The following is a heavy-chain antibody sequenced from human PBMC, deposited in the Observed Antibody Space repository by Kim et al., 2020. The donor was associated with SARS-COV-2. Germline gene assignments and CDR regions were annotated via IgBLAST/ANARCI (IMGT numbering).Heavy chain of an antibody. CDR3: AKARRGSIAAAGPHPFDI. CDR1: GFTFSSYA. Sequence: GGSLRLSCAASGFTFSSYAMSWVRQAPGKGLEWVSAISGSGGSTYYADSVKGRFTISRDNSKNTLYLQMNSLRAEDTAVYYCAKARRGSIAAAGPHPFDIWGQGTMVTVSS. V-gene: IGHV3-23*01. D-gene: IGHD6-13*01. J-gene: IGHJ3*02. CDR2: ISGSGGST.